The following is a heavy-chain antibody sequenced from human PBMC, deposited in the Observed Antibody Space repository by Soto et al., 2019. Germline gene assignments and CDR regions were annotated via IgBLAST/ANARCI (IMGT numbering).Heavy chain of an antibody. CDR2: IIHMFGTA. Sequence: QVQLVQSGAEVKKPGSSVKVSCKASGDTFSSYAINWVRQGPGQGLEWMGGIIHMFGTANYAEKFQGRVTITADESTSTGYMELNSLRSEDTAVYYCARGIVVVEDHTGEEDYNSYGMDVWGQGTTVTVSS. D-gene: IGHD2-15*01. J-gene: IGHJ6*02. CDR1: GDTFSSYA. V-gene: IGHV1-69*01. CDR3: ARGIVVVEDHTGEEDYNSYGMDV.